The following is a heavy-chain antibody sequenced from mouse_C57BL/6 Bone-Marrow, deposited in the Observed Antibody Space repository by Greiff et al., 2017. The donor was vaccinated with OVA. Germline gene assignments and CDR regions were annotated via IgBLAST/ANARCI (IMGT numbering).Heavy chain of an antibody. CDR3: ARHGGGYYKGYFDV. CDR1: GFTFSSYG. CDR2: ISSGGSYT. J-gene: IGHJ1*03. D-gene: IGHD2-3*01. Sequence: EVQLVESGGDLVKPGGSLKLSCAASGFTFSSYGMSWVRQTPDQRLEWVATISSGGSYTYYPDSVKGRFTISRDKATNTVYLQMSSLKSEDTAMYYCARHGGGYYKGYFDVWGTGTTVTVSS. V-gene: IGHV5-6*01.